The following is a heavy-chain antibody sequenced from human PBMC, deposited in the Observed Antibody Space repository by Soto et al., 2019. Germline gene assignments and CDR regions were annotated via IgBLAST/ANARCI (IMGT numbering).Heavy chain of an antibody. CDR3: AKDQKQWLVNNWFDP. CDR1: GFTFSSYA. J-gene: IGHJ5*02. Sequence: VGSLRLSCAASGFTFSSYAMSWVRQAPGKGLEWVSAISGSGGSTYYADSVKGRFTISRDNSKNTLYLQMNSLRAEDTAVYYCAKDQKQWLVNNWFDPWGQGTLVTVSS. D-gene: IGHD6-19*01. V-gene: IGHV3-23*01. CDR2: ISGSGGST.